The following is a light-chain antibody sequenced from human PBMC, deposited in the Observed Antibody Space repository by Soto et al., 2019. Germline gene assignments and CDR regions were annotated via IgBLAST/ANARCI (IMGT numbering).Light chain of an antibody. J-gene: IGLJ3*02. CDR1: SSDVGSYNL. CDR2: EVS. V-gene: IGLV2-23*02. Sequence: QSALTQPASVSGSPGQSITISCTGSSSDVGSYNLVSWYQRHPGRAPQLIIYEVSKRPSGVSTRFSGSKSGNTASLTISGLQAEDEADYYCCSYADTCSLAVFGGGTKVTVL. CDR3: CSYADTCSLAV.